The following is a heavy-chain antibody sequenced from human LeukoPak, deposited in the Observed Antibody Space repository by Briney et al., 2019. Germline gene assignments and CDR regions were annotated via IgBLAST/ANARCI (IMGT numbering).Heavy chain of an antibody. CDR2: ISSSSSYI. J-gene: IGHJ4*02. D-gene: IGHD3-3*01. CDR3: ATETAQSRVVIEDY. V-gene: IGHV3-21*01. Sequence: GGSLRLSCAASGFTFSSYSMNWVRRAPGKGLEWVSSISSSSSYIYYADSVKGRFTISRDNAKNSLYLQMNSLRAEDTAVYYCATETAQSRVVIEDYWGQGTLVTVSS. CDR1: GFTFSSYS.